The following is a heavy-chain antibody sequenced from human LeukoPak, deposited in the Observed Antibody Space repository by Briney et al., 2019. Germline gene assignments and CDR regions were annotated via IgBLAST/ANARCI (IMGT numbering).Heavy chain of an antibody. CDR1: GYTFTSYY. J-gene: IGHJ5*02. CDR3: ARVRVYCSGGSCYPNWFDP. Sequence: ASVKVSCKASGYTFTSYYIHWVRQAPGQGLEWMGWINPNSGGTNYAQKFQGRVTMTRDTSISTAYMELSRLRSDDTAVYYCARVRVYCSGGSCYPNWFDPWGQGTLVTVSS. V-gene: IGHV1-2*02. CDR2: INPNSGGT. D-gene: IGHD2-15*01.